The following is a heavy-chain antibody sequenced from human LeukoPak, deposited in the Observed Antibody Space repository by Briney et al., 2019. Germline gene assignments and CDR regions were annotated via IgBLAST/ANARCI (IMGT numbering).Heavy chain of an antibody. CDR3: ARGLGEAAAGRNY. V-gene: IGHV4-34*01. CDR1: GGSFSGYY. Sequence: SETLSLTCAVYGGSFSGYYWSWIRQPPGKGLEWIGEINHSGSTNYNPSLKSRVTISVDTSKNQFSLKLSSVTAADTAVYYCARGLGEAAAGRNYWGQGTLVTASS. D-gene: IGHD6-13*01. CDR2: INHSGST. J-gene: IGHJ4*02.